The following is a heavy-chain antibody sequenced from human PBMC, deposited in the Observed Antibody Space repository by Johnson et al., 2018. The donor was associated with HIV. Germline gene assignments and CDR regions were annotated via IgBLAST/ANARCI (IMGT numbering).Heavy chain of an antibody. J-gene: IGHJ3*02. CDR1: AFTFSSYS. Sequence: VQLVESGGGVVQPGRSLRLSCAASAFTFSSYSMHWVRQAPGKGLEWVAVISYDGSNKYYAASVKGRFTISRDNSKNTLYLQMNSLRAEDTAVYYCARVQWLILDAFDIWGQGTMVTVSS. CDR3: ARVQWLILDAFDI. CDR2: ISYDGSNK. V-gene: IGHV3-30-3*01. D-gene: IGHD6-19*01.